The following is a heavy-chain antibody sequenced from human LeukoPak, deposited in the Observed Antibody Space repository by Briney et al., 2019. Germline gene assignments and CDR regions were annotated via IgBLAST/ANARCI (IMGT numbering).Heavy chain of an antibody. D-gene: IGHD3-22*01. CDR1: GGTFSSYA. CDR2: IIPIFGTA. CDR3: ASPSPGSYYYDSSGYYYWVH. J-gene: IGHJ4*02. Sequence: SVKVSCKASGGTFSSYAISWVRQAPGQGLEWMGGIIPIFGTANYAQKFRGRVTITADESTSTAYMELSSLRSEDTAVYYCASPSPGSYYYDSSGYYYWVHWGQGTLVTVSS. V-gene: IGHV1-69*13.